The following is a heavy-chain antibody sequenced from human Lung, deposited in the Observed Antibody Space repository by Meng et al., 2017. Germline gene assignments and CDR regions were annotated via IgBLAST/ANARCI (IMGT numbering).Heavy chain of an antibody. Sequence: GQLQQGGAGLLKPSETLSLTCVVSGGSFSDYYWGWIRQPPGKGLEWIGEINHSGSTNYNPSLESRATISVDTSQNNLSLKLSSVTAADSAVYYCARGPTTMAHDFDYWGQGTLVTVSS. CDR3: ARGPTTMAHDFDY. D-gene: IGHD4-11*01. CDR1: GGSFSDYY. J-gene: IGHJ4*02. CDR2: INHSGST. V-gene: IGHV4-34*01.